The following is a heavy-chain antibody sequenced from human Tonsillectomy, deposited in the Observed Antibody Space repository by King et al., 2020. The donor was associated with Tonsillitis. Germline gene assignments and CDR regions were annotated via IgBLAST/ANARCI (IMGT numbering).Heavy chain of an antibody. CDR3: ASISEGHYHGTCAHNASNCFDP. J-gene: IGHJ5*02. Sequence: QVQLQQWGAGLLKPSETLSLTCAVYGGSFSDYYWSWIRQPPGKGLEWIGETNHSGSTNYNPSLKSRVTISVDTSKNQFSLKVNSVTAAGTAVYYCASISEGHYHGTCAHNASNCFDPWGQGTLVTVSS. D-gene: IGHD3-10*01. CDR2: TNHSGST. V-gene: IGHV4-34*01. CDR1: GGSFSDYY.